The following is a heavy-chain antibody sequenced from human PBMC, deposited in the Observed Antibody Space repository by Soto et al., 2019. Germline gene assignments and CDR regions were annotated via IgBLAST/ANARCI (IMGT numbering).Heavy chain of an antibody. CDR1: GFIFDDYA. CDR2: ISGNSGSL. J-gene: IGHJ6*02. Sequence: EVQLVESGGGLVQPGRSLRLSCAASGFIFDDYAMHWVRQAPGKGLEWVSVISGNSGSLGYADSVKGRFTISRDNAKNSLYLQMNSLRAEDTALYYCAKDRYSSSAYYYYGMDGWGQGTTVTVSS. D-gene: IGHD5-18*01. CDR3: AKDRYSSSAYYYYGMDG. V-gene: IGHV3-9*01.